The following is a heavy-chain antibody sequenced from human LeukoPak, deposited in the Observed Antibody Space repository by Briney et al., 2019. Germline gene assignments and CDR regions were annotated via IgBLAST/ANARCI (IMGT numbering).Heavy chain of an antibody. D-gene: IGHD2-2*01. J-gene: IGHJ6*03. CDR1: GDTFTGYY. CDR3: ARAGKVVPENHYYYMDV. CDR2: INPRDGKT. Sequence: ASVKVSCKASGDTFTGYYVHWVRQAPGQGLEWMGIINPRDGKTTYAQKFQGRVTMTRDTSTSIVYMEMTSLRSEDTAVYYCARAGKVVPENHYYYMDVWGKGTTVTASS. V-gene: IGHV1-46*01.